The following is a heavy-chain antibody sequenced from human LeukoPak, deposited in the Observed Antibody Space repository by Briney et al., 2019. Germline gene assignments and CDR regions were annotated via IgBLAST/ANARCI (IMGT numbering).Heavy chain of an antibody. CDR3: ARNGDGLGY. V-gene: IGHV3-48*04. Sequence: GGSLRHSCAASGFTLSSYSRNWVRQAPGKGREWISYTSSSGSTTNYADSVKGRFTISRDNAKNSLYLQMNSLTGEDTAVYYCARNGDGLGYWGQGTLVTVSS. CDR2: TSSSGSTT. J-gene: IGHJ4*02. CDR1: GFTLSSYS. D-gene: IGHD2-21*01.